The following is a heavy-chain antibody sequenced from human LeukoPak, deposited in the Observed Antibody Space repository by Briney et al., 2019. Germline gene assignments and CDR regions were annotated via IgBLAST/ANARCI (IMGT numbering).Heavy chain of an antibody. J-gene: IGHJ6*03. D-gene: IGHD1-26*01. V-gene: IGHV1-18*01. Sequence: GASVKVSCKTSSYSFTSHGISWVRQAPGQGLEWMGWISGYNGNTNYAQKLQGRVTMTTDTSTSTAYMELRSLRAEDTAVYYCAKGYGWEASYYYYYMDVWGKGTTVTISS. CDR1: SYSFTSHG. CDR2: ISGYNGNT. CDR3: AKGYGWEASYYYYYMDV.